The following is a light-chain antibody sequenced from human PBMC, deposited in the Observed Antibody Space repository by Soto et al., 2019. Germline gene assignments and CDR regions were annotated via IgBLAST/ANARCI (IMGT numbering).Light chain of an antibody. Sequence: DIVMTQSPLSLRVTPGEPASISCRSSQSLLHSNGYNYLDWYLQKPGQSPQLLIYLGSHRAAGVHGMCSSSGAGAYITMIISRVEAEDGVFYYSIQPLQSWTFGQGTKVEIK. CDR1: QSLLHSNGYNY. CDR2: LGS. V-gene: IGKV2-28*01. J-gene: IGKJ1*01. CDR3: IQPLQSWT.